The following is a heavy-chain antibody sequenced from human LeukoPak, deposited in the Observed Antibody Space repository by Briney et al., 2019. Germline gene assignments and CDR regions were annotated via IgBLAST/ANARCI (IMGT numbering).Heavy chain of an antibody. J-gene: IGHJ4*02. CDR3: ADEGSGSYSFDY. CDR1: GLTFSSYA. CDR2: ISYDGSNK. V-gene: IGHV3-30-3*01. D-gene: IGHD1-26*01. Sequence: GGSLRLSCAASGLTFSSYAMHWVRQAPGKGLEWVAVISYDGSNKYYADSVKGRFTISRDNSKNTLYLQMNSLRAEDTAVYYCADEGSGSYSFDYWGQGTLVTVSS.